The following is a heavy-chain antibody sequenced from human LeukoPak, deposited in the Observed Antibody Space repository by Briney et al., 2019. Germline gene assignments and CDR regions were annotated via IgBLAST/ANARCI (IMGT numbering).Heavy chain of an antibody. CDR3: ARGRQQWLVRPFDY. V-gene: IGHV4-4*07. D-gene: IGHD6-19*01. Sequence: SETLSLTCTVSGGSISSYYWSWIRQPAGKGLEWIGRIYTSGSTNYNPSLKSRVTMSVDTSKNQFSLKLSSVTAADTAVYYCARGRQQWLVRPFDYWGQGTLVTVSS. CDR2: IYTSGST. J-gene: IGHJ4*02. CDR1: GGSISSYY.